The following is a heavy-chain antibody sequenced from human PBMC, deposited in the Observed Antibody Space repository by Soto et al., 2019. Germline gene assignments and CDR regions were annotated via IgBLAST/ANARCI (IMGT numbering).Heavy chain of an antibody. Sequence: SETLSLTCTVSGGSISSGDYYWGWIRQPPGKGLEWIANVYYSGGAHYNPSFKSRVTISVDTATNQVSLRMSSVTAADTAVYFCGRVVEGATRHTDFDSWGQGTLVTVSS. D-gene: IGHD2-21*01. J-gene: IGHJ5*01. V-gene: IGHV4-39*01. CDR3: GRVVEGATRHTDFDS. CDR1: GGSISSGDYY. CDR2: VYYSGGA.